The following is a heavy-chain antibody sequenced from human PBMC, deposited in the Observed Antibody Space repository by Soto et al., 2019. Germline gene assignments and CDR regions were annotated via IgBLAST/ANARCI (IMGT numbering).Heavy chain of an antibody. Sequence: ASVKVSCKASGFTFTSSAVQWVRQARGQRLEWIGWIVVGSGNTNYAQKFQERVTITRDMSTSTAYMELSSLRSEDTAVYYCAADVVAGNVTQLDPWGQGTLVTVSS. CDR1: GFTFTSSA. J-gene: IGHJ5*02. CDR2: IVVGSGNT. V-gene: IGHV1-58*01. D-gene: IGHD6-19*01. CDR3: AADVVAGNVTQLDP.